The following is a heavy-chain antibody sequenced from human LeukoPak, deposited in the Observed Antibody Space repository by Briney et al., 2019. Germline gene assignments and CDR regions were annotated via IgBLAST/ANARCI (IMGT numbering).Heavy chain of an antibody. V-gene: IGHV4-4*09. CDR3: AASPYFDFWTGLKFDS. Sequence: AETLSLTCTVSGGSMNRFYWTWIRQPPGKGLEWVGHIYPRGSTKYNPSLKSRLTISVDTSKNTFSINLSSVTAADTAVYYCAASPYFDFWTGLKFDSWGQGSLVTVSS. CDR1: GGSMNRFY. J-gene: IGHJ4*02. D-gene: IGHD3-3*01. CDR2: IYPRGST.